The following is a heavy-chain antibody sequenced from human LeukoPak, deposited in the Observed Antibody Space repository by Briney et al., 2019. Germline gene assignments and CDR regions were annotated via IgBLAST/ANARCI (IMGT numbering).Heavy chain of an antibody. J-gene: IGHJ4*02. CDR3: ARLWSGYRPPDF. V-gene: IGHV4-39*01. CDR2: IYYSGST. CDR1: GGSISGDSYY. D-gene: IGHD3-3*01. Sequence: NPSETLSLTCTVSGGSISGDSYYWGWIRQPPGKGLEWIGSIYYSGSTYYNPSLKSRVTISVYTSKSQISLKLRSVTAADTAMYYCARLWSGYRPPDFWGQGTLVTVSS.